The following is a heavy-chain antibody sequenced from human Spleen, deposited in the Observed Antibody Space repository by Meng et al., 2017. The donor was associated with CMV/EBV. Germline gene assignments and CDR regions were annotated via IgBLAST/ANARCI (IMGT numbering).Heavy chain of an antibody. V-gene: IGHV1-46*01. CDR1: GYIFTRYY. CDR2: LTPGAGYT. Sequence: ASVKVSCKASGYIFTRYYIHWVRQAPGQGLEWMGILTPGAGYTTSAQKFQGRVTMTSDTSTTTVYMEMRSLRSEDTAVYYCARAQTPSGIVVVPAAIGGGIDYWGQGTLVTVSS. CDR3: ARAQTPSGIVVVPAAIGGGIDY. J-gene: IGHJ4*02. D-gene: IGHD2-2*01.